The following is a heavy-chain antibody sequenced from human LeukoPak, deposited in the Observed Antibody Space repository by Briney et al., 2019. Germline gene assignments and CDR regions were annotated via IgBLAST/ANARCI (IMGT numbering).Heavy chain of an antibody. CDR3: ARGPSGAAAGYLSGAFLNY. J-gene: IGHJ4*02. Sequence: ASVKVSCKASGYTFTGYYLHWVRQAPGQGLEWMGWINPNSGGTNYAQKLQSRVTMTRDTSITTAYLELSRLKSDDTAVYYCARGPSGAAAGYLSGAFLNYWGQGTLVTVSS. D-gene: IGHD2-15*01. CDR2: INPNSGGT. CDR1: GYTFTGYY. V-gene: IGHV1-2*02.